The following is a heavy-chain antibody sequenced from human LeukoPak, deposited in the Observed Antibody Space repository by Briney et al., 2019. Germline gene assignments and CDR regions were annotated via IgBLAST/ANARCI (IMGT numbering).Heavy chain of an antibody. J-gene: IGHJ4*02. Sequence: PSETLSLTCAVYGGSFSGYYWSWIRKPPGKGLEWIGEINHSGSTDYNPSLKSRVTISVDTSKNQFSLKLSSVTAADTAVYYCATWADYYGSGSYVDYWGQGTLVTVSS. CDR1: GGSFSGYY. CDR2: INHSGST. D-gene: IGHD3-10*01. V-gene: IGHV4-34*01. CDR3: ATWADYYGSGSYVDY.